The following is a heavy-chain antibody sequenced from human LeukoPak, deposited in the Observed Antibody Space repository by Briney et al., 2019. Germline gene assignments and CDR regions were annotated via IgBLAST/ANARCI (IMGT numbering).Heavy chain of an antibody. V-gene: IGHV4-59*08. CDR3: ARSNYYYYGMDV. CDR2: IYYSGST. Sequence: PSETLSLTCTVSGGSISSYYWSWIRQPPGKGLEWIGYIYYSGSTNYNPSLKSRVTISVDTSKNQFSLKLSSVTAADTAVYYCARSNYYYYGMDVWAQGTTVTVSS. CDR1: GGSISSYY. J-gene: IGHJ6*02.